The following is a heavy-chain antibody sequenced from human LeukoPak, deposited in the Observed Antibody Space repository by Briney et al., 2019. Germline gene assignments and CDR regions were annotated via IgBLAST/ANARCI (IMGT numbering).Heavy chain of an antibody. CDR1: GGSISSYY. CDR3: ARDSGPRSANWFDP. D-gene: IGHD6-25*01. CDR2: IYYSGST. Sequence: SETLSLTCTVSGGSISSYYWSWIRQPPGKGLEWIGYIYYSGSTNYNPSLKSRVTISVDTSKNQFSLKLSSVTAADTAVYYCARDSGPRSANWFDPWGQGTLVTVSS. J-gene: IGHJ5*02. V-gene: IGHV4-59*12.